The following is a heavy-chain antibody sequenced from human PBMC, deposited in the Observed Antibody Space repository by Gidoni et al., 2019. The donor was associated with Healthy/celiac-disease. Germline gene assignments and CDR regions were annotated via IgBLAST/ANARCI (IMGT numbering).Heavy chain of an antibody. CDR1: GFTFDAYA. CDR2: ISWNSGSI. J-gene: IGHJ4*02. D-gene: IGHD3-22*01. CDR3: AKASPGGDYYDSSGYYSY. Sequence: EVQLVESGGGLVQPGRSLRLSCAASGFTFDAYAMPWVRQAPGKGLEWVSGISWNSGSIGYADSVKGRFTISRDNAKNALYLQMNSLRAEDTALYYCAKASPGGDYYDSSGYYSYWGQGTLVTVSS. V-gene: IGHV3-9*01.